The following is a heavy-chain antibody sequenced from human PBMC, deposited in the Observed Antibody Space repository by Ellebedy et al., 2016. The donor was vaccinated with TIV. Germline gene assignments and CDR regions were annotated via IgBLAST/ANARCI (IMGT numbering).Heavy chain of an antibody. J-gene: IGHJ4*02. D-gene: IGHD6-25*01. CDR1: GGSFSGYY. Sequence: SETLSLTCAGYGGSFSGYYWSWIRQPPGKGLEWIGEINHSGSTNYNPSLKSRVSISVDTSKNQFSLQLSSVTAADTAVYYCARVTGAAADLDYWGQGTLVTVSS. V-gene: IGHV4-34*01. CDR3: ARVTGAAADLDY. CDR2: INHSGST.